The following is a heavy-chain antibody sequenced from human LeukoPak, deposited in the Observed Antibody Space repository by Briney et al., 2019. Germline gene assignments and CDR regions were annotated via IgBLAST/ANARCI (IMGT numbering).Heavy chain of an antibody. J-gene: IGHJ4*02. Sequence: SVKVSCKASGGTFSSYAISWVRQAPGQGLEWMGGIIPIFGTANYAQKFQGRVTITADKSTSTAYMELSSLGSEDTAVYYCARSMIQTYYFDYWGQGTLVTVSS. V-gene: IGHV1-69*06. CDR2: IIPIFGTA. D-gene: IGHD2-21*01. CDR1: GGTFSSYA. CDR3: ARSMIQTYYFDY.